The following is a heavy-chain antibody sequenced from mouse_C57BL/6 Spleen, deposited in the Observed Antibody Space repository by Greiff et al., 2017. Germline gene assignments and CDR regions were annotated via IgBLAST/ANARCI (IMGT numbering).Heavy chain of an antibody. V-gene: IGHV1-62-2*01. D-gene: IGHD2-1*01. Sequence: VQLQQSGAELVKPGASVKLSCKASGYTFTEYTIHWVKQRSGQGLERIGWFYPGSGSIKYNEKFKDKATLTADKSSSTVYMELSRLTSEDSAVYFCARHEEPLYGNYEGYAMDYWGQGTSVTVSS. J-gene: IGHJ4*01. CDR1: GYTFTEYT. CDR3: ARHEEPLYGNYEGYAMDY. CDR2: FYPGSGSI.